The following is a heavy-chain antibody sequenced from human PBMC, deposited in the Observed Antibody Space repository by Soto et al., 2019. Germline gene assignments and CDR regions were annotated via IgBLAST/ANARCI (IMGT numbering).Heavy chain of an antibody. V-gene: IGHV3-30-3*01. CDR3: ASLYCSSTSCYTHYYYYGMDV. D-gene: IGHD2-2*02. CDR1: GFTFSSYA. CDR2: ISYDGSNK. J-gene: IGHJ6*02. Sequence: PGGSLRLSCAASGFTFSSYAMHWVRQAPGKGLEWVAVISYDGSNKYYADSVKGRFTISRDNSKNTLYLQMNSLRAEDTAVYYCASLYCSSTSCYTHYYYYGMDVWGQGTTVTVSS.